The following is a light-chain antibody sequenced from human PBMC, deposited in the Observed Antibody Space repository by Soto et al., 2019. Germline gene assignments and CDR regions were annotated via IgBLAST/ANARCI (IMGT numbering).Light chain of an antibody. V-gene: IGKV1-39*01. CDR1: QSISSY. J-gene: IGKJ1*01. CDR3: QQGDSTPRT. CDR2: AAS. Sequence: DIQMTQSPSSLSASVGDRVTITCRASQSISSYLNWYQQKPGKAPKLLIYAASSLQSGVPSRFSGSGSGTDFTLTITSLQPEDFATYYCQQGDSTPRTFGQGTKGDIK.